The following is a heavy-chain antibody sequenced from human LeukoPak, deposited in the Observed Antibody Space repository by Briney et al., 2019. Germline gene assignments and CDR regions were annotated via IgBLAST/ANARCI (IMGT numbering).Heavy chain of an antibody. CDR1: GGSFSGYY. CDR2: INHSGST. J-gene: IGHJ6*02. Sequence: SETLSLTCAVYGGSFSGYYWSWIRQPPGKGLEWIGEINHSGSTNYNPSLKSRVTISVDTSKNQFSLKLSSVTAADTAVYYCARHSPIFGVVKEDYYYYGMDVWGQGTTVTVSS. V-gene: IGHV4-34*01. D-gene: IGHD3-3*01. CDR3: ARHSPIFGVVKEDYYYYGMDV.